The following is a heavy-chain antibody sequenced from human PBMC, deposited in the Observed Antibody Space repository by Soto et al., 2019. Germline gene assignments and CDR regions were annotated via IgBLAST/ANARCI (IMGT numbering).Heavy chain of an antibody. D-gene: IGHD3-10*01. CDR3: ARDSGYGSASSVNHYLDY. V-gene: IGHV3-7*01. Sequence: EVQLVESGGGLVQPGGSLRLSCAASGFAFGNYWMSWVRQVPGKGLEWLGTIKRDASEKKYVDSVRGRFTMSRDNAKNSLYLQMDSLRGEATAGYYFARDSGYGSASSVNHYLDYWGKGTMVIVSS. J-gene: IGHJ4*02. CDR2: IKRDASEK. CDR1: GFAFGNYW.